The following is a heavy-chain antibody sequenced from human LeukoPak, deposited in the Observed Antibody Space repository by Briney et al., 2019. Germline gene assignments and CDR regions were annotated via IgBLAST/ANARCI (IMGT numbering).Heavy chain of an antibody. D-gene: IGHD3-3*01. CDR3: ARGRFLDAFDI. V-gene: IGHV4-59*01. CDR1: GGSISSYY. Sequence: SETLSLTCTGSGGSISSYYWSWIRQPPGKGLEWIGYIYYSGSTKYKPSLKSRVTISVDTSKNQFSLKLSSVTAADTAVYYCARGRFLDAFDIWGQGTMVTVSS. J-gene: IGHJ3*02. CDR2: IYYSGST.